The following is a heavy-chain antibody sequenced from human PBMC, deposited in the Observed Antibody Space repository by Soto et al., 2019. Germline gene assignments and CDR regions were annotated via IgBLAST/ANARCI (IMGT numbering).Heavy chain of an antibody. CDR2: ISSSSSYI. V-gene: IGHV3-21*04. Sequence: GGSLRLSCAASGFTFSSYSMNWVRQAPGKGLEWVSSISSSSSYIYYADSVKGRFTISRDNAKNSLYLQMNSLRAEDTAVYYCASLPTTRKNYYGMDVWGQGTTVTVSS. J-gene: IGHJ6*02. D-gene: IGHD2-2*01. CDR1: GFTFSSYS. CDR3: ASLPTTRKNYYGMDV.